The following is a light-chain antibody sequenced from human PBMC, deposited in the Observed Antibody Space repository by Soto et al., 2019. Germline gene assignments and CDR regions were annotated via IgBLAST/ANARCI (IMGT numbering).Light chain of an antibody. CDR1: QGISNY. V-gene: IGKV1-27*01. J-gene: IGKJ3*01. Sequence: DIQLTQSPSSLSASVGDRVTITCRASQGISNYLAWYQQKPGKVPKLLIYAATTLQSGIPSRFSGSGSGTEFTLTISSLQPEDVATDYCQKYNFAPGTVGPGTKVDIK. CDR3: QKYNFAPGT. CDR2: AAT.